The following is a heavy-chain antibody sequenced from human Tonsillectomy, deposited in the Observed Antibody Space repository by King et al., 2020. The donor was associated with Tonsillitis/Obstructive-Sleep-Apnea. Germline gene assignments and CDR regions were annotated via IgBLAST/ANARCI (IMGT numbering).Heavy chain of an antibody. CDR2: ISYDGSNK. J-gene: IGHJ3*02. CDR1: GFTFSTYA. Sequence: VQLVESGGGVVQPGRSLRLSCAASGFTFSTYAIHWVRQAPGKGLEWVAVISYDGSNKYYADSVKGRFTISRDNSKNTLDLQMNSLRPEDTALYYCAREGIHDSSGYADAFAIWGQGTMVTVSS. V-gene: IGHV3-30*04. D-gene: IGHD3-22*01. CDR3: AREGIHDSSGYADAFAI.